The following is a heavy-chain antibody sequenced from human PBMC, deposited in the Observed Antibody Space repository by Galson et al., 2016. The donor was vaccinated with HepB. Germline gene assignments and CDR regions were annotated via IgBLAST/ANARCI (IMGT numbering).Heavy chain of an antibody. CDR2: ISGGSGSGSI. J-gene: IGHJ4*02. CDR3: AKAGSGYSENYFDY. CDR1: GFTFSNYA. Sequence: SLRLSCAVSGFTFSNYAMTWVRQAPGKGLEWVSVISGGSGSGSIYYTDSVKGRFTISRDRSKNTLYLQMDSRRAEDTAIYYCAKAGSGYSENYFDYWGQGTLVTVSS. V-gene: IGHV3-23*01. D-gene: IGHD5-12*01.